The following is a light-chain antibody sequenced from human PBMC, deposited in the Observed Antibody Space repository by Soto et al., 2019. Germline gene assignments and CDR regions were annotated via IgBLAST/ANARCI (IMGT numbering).Light chain of an antibody. CDR3: QQSYSTPT. V-gene: IGKV1-39*01. Sequence: DIHITPSPTTLSSSVGDRVTLPCRASQSISSYLNWYQQKPGKAPKLLIYAASSLQSGVPSRFSGSGSGTDFTLTISSLQPEDFATYYCQQSYSTPTFGQGTRLEI. CDR1: QSISSY. CDR2: AAS. J-gene: IGKJ5*01.